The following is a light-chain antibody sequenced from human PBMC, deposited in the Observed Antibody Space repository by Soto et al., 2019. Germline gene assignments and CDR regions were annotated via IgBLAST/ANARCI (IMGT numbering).Light chain of an antibody. V-gene: IGKV3-20*01. CDR1: QSVSSSY. CDR2: GAS. J-gene: IGKJ5*01. CDR3: QQYGSSIT. Sequence: EVVLTQSPGTLSLSPGERATLSCRASQSVSSSYLAWYQQKPGQASRLLIYGASSRATGIPDRFSGSGSGTDFTLTINRLEPEDFAVYYCQQYGSSITFGQGTRLEI.